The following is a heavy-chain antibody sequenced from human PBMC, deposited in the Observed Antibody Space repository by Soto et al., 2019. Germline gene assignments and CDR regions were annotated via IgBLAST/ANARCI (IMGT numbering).Heavy chain of an antibody. CDR3: ARGGRYCSSTSCYTVWFDP. J-gene: IGHJ5*02. Sequence: SVKVSCKASGYTFTGYYMHGVRQAPGQGLEWMGWINPNSGGTNYAQKFQGRVTMTRDTSISTAYMELSRLRSDDTAVYYCARGGRYCSSTSCYTVWFDPWGQGTLVTVSS. D-gene: IGHD2-2*02. CDR2: INPNSGGT. V-gene: IGHV1-2*02. CDR1: GYTFTGYY.